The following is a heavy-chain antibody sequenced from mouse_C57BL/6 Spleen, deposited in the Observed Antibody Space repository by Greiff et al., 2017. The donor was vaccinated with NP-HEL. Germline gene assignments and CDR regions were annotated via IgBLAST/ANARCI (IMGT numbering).Heavy chain of an antibody. D-gene: IGHD4-1*01. CDR1: GFTFSSYA. CDR3: TRDNWAHWFAY. Sequence: EVMLVESGEGLVKPGGSLKLSCAASGFTFSSYAMSWVRQTPEKRLEWVAYISSGGDYIYYADTVKGRFTISRDNARNTLYLQMSSLKSEDTAMYYCTRDNWAHWFAYWGQGTLVTVSA. CDR2: ISSGGDYI. J-gene: IGHJ3*01. V-gene: IGHV5-9-1*02.